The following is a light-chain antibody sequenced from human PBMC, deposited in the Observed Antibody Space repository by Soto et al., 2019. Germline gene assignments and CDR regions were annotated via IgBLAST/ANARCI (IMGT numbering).Light chain of an antibody. V-gene: IGKV3-15*01. J-gene: IGKJ1*01. CDR3: EQYDSSTQT. CDR1: QSVSSD. Sequence: EIVMTQSPATLSVSPGERATLACRASQSVSSDLAWYQQKPGQAPRLLIYSASTRATGIPDRFSGRGAGTDFTLTISRLEPEDFAVYYCEQYDSSTQTFGQGTKVDIK. CDR2: SAS.